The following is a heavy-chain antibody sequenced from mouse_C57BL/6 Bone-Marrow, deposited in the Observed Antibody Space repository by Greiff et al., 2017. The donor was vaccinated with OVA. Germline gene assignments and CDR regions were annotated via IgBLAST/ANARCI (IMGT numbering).Heavy chain of an antibody. Sequence: LKESGPGILQSSPTLSLTCSFSGFSLSTSGMGVSWLRQPSGKGLEWLAHIYWDDDKRYNPFLKSRLTISKDTSRNQLFLKITSVDTADTATYYCARRVYYYAMDYWGQGTSVTVSS. J-gene: IGHJ4*01. V-gene: IGHV8-12*01. CDR1: GFSLSTSGMG. CDR3: ARRVYYYAMDY. CDR2: IYWDDDK.